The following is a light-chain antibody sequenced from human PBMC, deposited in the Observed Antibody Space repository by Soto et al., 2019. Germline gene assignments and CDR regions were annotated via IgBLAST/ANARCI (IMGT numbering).Light chain of an antibody. CDR3: QRYNSYSRT. CDR2: DAS. V-gene: IGKV1-5*01. CDR1: QNINEW. J-gene: IGKJ1*01. Sequence: DIQMTQSPSTLSASVGDRVTITCRASQNINEWLAWYQQKPGKAPKFLIYDASILESGFPSRFSGSGSGTEFTLTISSLQPDDFATYYCQRYNSYSRTFGQGTKVEIK.